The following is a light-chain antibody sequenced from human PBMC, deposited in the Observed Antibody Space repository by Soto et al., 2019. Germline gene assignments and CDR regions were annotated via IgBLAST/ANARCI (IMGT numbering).Light chain of an antibody. V-gene: IGKV3-15*01. J-gene: IGKJ4*01. CDR1: QGVTTN. CDR2: GAS. Sequence: EIVMTQSPGTLSVSPGERATLSCRASQGVTTNLAGYQQKPGQPPRLLIYGASTRATGIPARFSGSGSGTEFTLTISSLQSEDFAVYYCQQYDTWPLTFGGGTKVEIK. CDR3: QQYDTWPLT.